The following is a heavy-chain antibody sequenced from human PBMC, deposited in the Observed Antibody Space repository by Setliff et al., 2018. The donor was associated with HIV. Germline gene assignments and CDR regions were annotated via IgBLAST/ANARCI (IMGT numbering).Heavy chain of an antibody. J-gene: IGHJ4*02. CDR1: GGSFSGYY. CDR2: INHSGST. V-gene: IGHV4-34*01. Sequence: PSETLSLTCAVYGGSFSGYYWSWIRQPPGKGLEWIGEINHSGSTNYNPSLKSRVTISVDTSKNQFSLKLSSVTAAGTAVYYCARTPPSVTTFHLDRSYYFDYWGQGTLVTVS. D-gene: IGHD4-4*01. CDR3: ARTPPSVTTFHLDRSYYFDY.